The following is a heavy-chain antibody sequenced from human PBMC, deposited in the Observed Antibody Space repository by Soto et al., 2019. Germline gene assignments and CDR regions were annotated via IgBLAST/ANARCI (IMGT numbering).Heavy chain of an antibody. D-gene: IGHD3-22*01. CDR1: GFTFCRYS. CDR3: AKGNHSITMIDY. Sequence: GPLRLFCASSGFTFCRYSISWVRQAPGKGLEWVSAISGSGGSTYYADSVKGRFTISRDNSKNTLYLQMNSLRAEDTAVYYCAKGNHSITMIDYWGQGT. J-gene: IGHJ4*02. V-gene: IGHV3-23*01. CDR2: ISGSGGST.